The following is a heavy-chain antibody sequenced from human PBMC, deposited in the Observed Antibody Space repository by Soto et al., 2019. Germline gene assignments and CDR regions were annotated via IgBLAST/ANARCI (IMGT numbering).Heavy chain of an antibody. CDR2: ILPIFNTA. CDR3: ATGGRGYSSSFPRCYFEY. V-gene: IGHV1-69*13. Sequence: SVKVTCKASGGTFSSNAISWVRQAPGQGPEWMGGILPIFNTANYAQNFQGRVTITADESTSTSYMELTSLKSEDTAIYYCATGGRGYSSSFPRCYFEYWGQGTLVTVSS. D-gene: IGHD5-18*01. J-gene: IGHJ4*01. CDR1: GGTFSSNA.